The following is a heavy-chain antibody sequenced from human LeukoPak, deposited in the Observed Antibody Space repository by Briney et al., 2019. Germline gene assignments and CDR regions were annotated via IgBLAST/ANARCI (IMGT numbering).Heavy chain of an antibody. CDR3: ASCGGSCYRGNDAFDI. CDR2: TNPNSGGT. Sequence: ASVKVSCKASGYTFTGYYMHWVRQAPGQGLEWMGWTNPNSGGTNYAQKFQGRVTMTRDTSISTAYMELSRLRSDDTAVYYCASCGGSCYRGNDAFDIWGQGTMVTVSS. J-gene: IGHJ3*02. V-gene: IGHV1-2*02. D-gene: IGHD2-15*01. CDR1: GYTFTGYY.